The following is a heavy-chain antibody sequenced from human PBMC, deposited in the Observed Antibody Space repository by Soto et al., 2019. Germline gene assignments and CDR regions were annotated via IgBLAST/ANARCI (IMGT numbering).Heavy chain of an antibody. D-gene: IGHD3-3*01. CDR3: ARDFGLNDFWSGSLKPRYYYYGMDV. CDR1: GFTFRSYC. CDR2: IWFDGSNK. V-gene: IGHV3-33*01. Sequence: GGGLRLSFGACGFTFRSYCLYWVPPAPGKGGGGGGGIWFDGSNKYYADSVKGRFTISRDNSKNTLYLQMKSLRAEDTAVYYCARDFGLNDFWSGSLKPRYYYYGMDVWGQGTTVTVSS. J-gene: IGHJ6*02.